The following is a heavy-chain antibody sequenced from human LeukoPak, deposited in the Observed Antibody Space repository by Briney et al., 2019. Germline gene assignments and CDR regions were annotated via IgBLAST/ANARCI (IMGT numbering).Heavy chain of an antibody. CDR1: DGSVSSSNW. Sequence: SGTPSLTCTVSDGSVSSSNWWSWVRQPPGKGLEWIGEIYHTGSTNYNPSLKSRVAISMDKSKNQFSLKLSSVTAADTAMYYCARYLEDWGQGTLVTVSS. CDR3: ARYLED. J-gene: IGHJ4*02. CDR2: IYHTGST. V-gene: IGHV4-4*02.